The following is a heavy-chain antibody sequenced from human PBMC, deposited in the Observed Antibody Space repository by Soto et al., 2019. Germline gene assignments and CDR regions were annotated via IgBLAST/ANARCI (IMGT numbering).Heavy chain of an antibody. J-gene: IGHJ6*03. CDR2: ISSSSCYI. CDR3: ARGSYCSGGSCYSWSGNYYYYMDV. V-gene: IGHV3-21*01. CDR1: GFTFSSYS. Sequence: GGSLRLSCAASGFTFSSYSMNWVRQAPGKGLEWVSSISSSSCYIYYADSVKGRFTISRDNAKNSLYLQMNSLRAEDTAVYYCARGSYCSGGSCYSWSGNYYYYMDVWGKGTTVTVSS. D-gene: IGHD2-15*01.